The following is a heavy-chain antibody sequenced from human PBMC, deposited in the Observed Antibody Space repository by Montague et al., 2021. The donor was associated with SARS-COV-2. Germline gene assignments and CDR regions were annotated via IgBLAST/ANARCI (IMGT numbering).Heavy chain of an antibody. J-gene: IGHJ4*02. CDR3: ARAHLSVSMIVVVFTSASYYFDY. Sequence: SETLSLTCGVYGGSFGDDHWSWIRQPPGKGLEWIGDIKQSGSTNXXPSLKSRVTISIDTSKNQFSLKLTSVTAADTAVYFCARAHLSVSMIVVVFTSASYYFDYWGQGALVNVSS. D-gene: IGHD3-22*01. CDR2: IKQSGST. CDR1: GGSFGDDH. V-gene: IGHV4-34*01.